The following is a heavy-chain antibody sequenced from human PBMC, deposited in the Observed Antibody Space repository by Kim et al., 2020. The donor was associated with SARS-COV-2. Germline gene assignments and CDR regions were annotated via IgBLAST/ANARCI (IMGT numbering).Heavy chain of an antibody. Sequence: ASVKVSCKASGYTFTTYGVNWVRQAPGQGLEWMGWISGSNANTNYAQNVQGRVTMTTDTSTSTAYMELRSLRSDDTAIYYCARGCGDSSCYHGLVWFDPWGLGTLVTVSS. CDR1: GYTFTTYG. CDR2: ISGSNANT. CDR3: ARGCGDSSCYHGLVWFDP. J-gene: IGHJ5*02. V-gene: IGHV1-18*04. D-gene: IGHD6-19*01.